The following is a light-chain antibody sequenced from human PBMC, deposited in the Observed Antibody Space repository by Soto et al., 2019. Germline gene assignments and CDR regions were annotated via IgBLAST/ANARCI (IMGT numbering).Light chain of an antibody. Sequence: ETVMTQSPATLSLSPGDRATLSCSASQTVSSNFLAWYQQKHGQAPRLLIYGASTRATGIPARFSGSGSGTEFTLTISSLQSEDFAVYYCQQYDNWPPITFGQGTRLEIK. CDR2: GAS. V-gene: IGKV3-15*01. CDR3: QQYDNWPPIT. CDR1: QTVSSN. J-gene: IGKJ5*01.